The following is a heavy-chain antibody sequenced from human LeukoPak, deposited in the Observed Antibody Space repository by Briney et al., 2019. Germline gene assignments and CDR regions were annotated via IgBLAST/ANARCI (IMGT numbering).Heavy chain of an antibody. Sequence: PGGSLRLSCAASGFTFSSYGMHWVRQAPGKGLEWVAFIRYDGSNKYYADSVKGRFTISRDNSKNTLYLQMNSLRAEDTAVYYCARGGLYYYDSRGAFDIWGQGTMVTVSS. CDR2: IRYDGSNK. CDR1: GFTFSSYG. J-gene: IGHJ3*02. CDR3: ARGGLYYYDSRGAFDI. D-gene: IGHD3-22*01. V-gene: IGHV3-30*02.